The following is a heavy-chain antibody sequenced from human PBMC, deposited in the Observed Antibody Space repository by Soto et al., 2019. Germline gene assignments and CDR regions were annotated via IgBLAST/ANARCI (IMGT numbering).Heavy chain of an antibody. D-gene: IGHD4-17*01. CDR2: ISAYNGNT. CDR3: ARDPGGGYGDVVDY. CDR1: GYTFTSYG. V-gene: IGHV1-18*04. J-gene: IGHJ4*02. Sequence: RASVKVSCKASGYTFTSYGISWVRQAPGQGLEWMGWISAYNGNTNYAQKLQGRVTMTTDTSTSTAYMELRSLRSDDTDVYYCARDPGGGYGDVVDYWGQGTLVTVSS.